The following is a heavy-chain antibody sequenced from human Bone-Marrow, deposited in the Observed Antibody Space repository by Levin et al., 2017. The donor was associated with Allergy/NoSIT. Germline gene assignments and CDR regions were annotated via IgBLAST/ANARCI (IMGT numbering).Heavy chain of an antibody. J-gene: IGHJ4*02. V-gene: IGHV5-51*01. CDR2: IYPGDSDT. CDR1: GYSFTSYW. D-gene: IGHD5-12*01. Sequence: GGSLRLSCKGSGYSFTSYWIGWVRQMPGKGLEWMGIIYPGDSDTRYSPSFQGQVTISADKSISTAYLQWSSLKASDTAMYYCARRLPLYSGYPGDYFDYWGQGTLVTVSS. CDR3: ARRLPLYSGYPGDYFDY.